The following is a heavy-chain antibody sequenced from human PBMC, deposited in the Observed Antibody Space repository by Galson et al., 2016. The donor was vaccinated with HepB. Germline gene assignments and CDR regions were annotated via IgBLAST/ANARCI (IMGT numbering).Heavy chain of an antibody. Sequence: SLRLSCAASGFTFSDYYMSWVRQPPGKGLECIAYIDSSRTITYYADSVKGRFTISRDNAKSSLYLQMSGLRPNDTACYYCATTRLLDNWGQGILVTVSS. V-gene: IGHV3-11*01. CDR1: GFTFSDYY. J-gene: IGHJ4*02. CDR2: IDSSRTIT. CDR3: ATTRLLDN.